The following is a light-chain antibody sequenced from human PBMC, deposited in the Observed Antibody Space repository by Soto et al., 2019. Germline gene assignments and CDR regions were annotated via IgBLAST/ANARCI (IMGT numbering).Light chain of an antibody. CDR2: AAS. CDR3: QQLNSYSIT. J-gene: IGKJ5*01. Sequence: GDIVTITCRASQDISSALAWYQQKPGKAPKLLIYAASTLQSGVPSRFSGSGSGTDFTLTISSLQPEDFATYYCQQLNSYSITFGQGTRLEIK. V-gene: IGKV1-13*02. CDR1: QDISSA.